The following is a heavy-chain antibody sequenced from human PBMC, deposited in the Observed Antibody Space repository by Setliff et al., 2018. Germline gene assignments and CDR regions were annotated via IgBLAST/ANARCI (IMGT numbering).Heavy chain of an antibody. Sequence: GESLKISCKESRGSFTNYWIIWVRQVPGKGLEWMGMIFPADADTRYNPSFKGQVTMSLDRSITTAYLQWDSLKASDTATYYCAQKHQRASWAFDPWGRGTLVTVS. CDR2: IFPADADT. D-gene: IGHD2-2*01. CDR3: AQKHQRASWAFDP. J-gene: IGHJ5*02. CDR1: RGSFTNYW. V-gene: IGHV5-51*01.